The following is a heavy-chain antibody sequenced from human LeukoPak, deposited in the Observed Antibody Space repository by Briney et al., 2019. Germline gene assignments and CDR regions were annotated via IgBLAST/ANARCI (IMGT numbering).Heavy chain of an antibody. CDR3: AKDYRGSGYFFDV. CDR1: GFTFSNYA. D-gene: IGHD3-3*01. CDR2: IGGNGDTT. V-gene: IGHV3-23*01. J-gene: IGHJ3*01. Sequence: GGSLRLSCAGSGFTFSNYAMSWVRQAPGKGLEWVSVIGGNGDTTCYADSVKGRFTISRDNSKNTPYLQMNSLRAEDTAIYSCAKDYRGSGYFFDVWGQGTMVAVSS.